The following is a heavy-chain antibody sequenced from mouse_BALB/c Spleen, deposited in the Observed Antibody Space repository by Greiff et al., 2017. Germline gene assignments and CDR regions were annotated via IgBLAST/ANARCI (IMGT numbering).Heavy chain of an antibody. CDR2: IYPGDGDT. J-gene: IGHJ4*01. CDR3: ARRDTVVAGAMDY. Sequence: QVQLQQSGAELVRPGSSVKISCKASGYAFSSYWMNWVKQRPGQGLEWIGQIYPGDGDTNYNGKFKGKATLTADKSSSTAYMQLSSLTAEDSAVYFCARRDTVVAGAMDYWGQGTSVTVSS. V-gene: IGHV1-80*01. D-gene: IGHD1-1*01. CDR1: GYAFSSYW.